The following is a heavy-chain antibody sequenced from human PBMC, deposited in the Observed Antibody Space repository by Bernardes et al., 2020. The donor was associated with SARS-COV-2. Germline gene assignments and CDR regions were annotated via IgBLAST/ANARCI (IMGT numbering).Heavy chain of an antibody. CDR1: GGSISRCNYY. D-gene: IGHD2-21*01. V-gene: IGHV4-39*01. CDR2: IYYSGSS. CDR3: AGSACGIDCYIGGLRSWDYGMDV. Sequence: SETLSLTCTVSGGSISRCNYYWGWIRQPPGKGLEWIGSIYYSGSSYYNPSLQRHVRACVDPSKNQSSLRLSFVTAADTAVYYCAGSACGIDCYIGGLRSWDYGMDVWGQGTTVTVSS. J-gene: IGHJ6*02.